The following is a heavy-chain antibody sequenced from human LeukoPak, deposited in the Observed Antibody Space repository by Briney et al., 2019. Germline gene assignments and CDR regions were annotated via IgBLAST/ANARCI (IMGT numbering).Heavy chain of an antibody. CDR1: GYTFTGYY. CDR3: VRDDYGDPN. V-gene: IGHV1-18*04. Sequence: ASVKVSCKASGYTFTGYYMHWVRQAPGQGLEWMGWISAYNGNTNYAQKLQGRVTMTTDTSTSTAYMELRSLRSDDTAVYYCVRDDYGDPNWGQGTLVTVSS. J-gene: IGHJ4*02. D-gene: IGHD4-17*01. CDR2: ISAYNGNT.